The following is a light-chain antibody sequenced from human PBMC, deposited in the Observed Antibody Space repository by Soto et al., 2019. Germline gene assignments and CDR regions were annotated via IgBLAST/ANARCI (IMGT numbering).Light chain of an antibody. CDR2: DVS. CDR3: QHRSIWPVS. J-gene: IGKJ5*01. Sequence: EIVLTQSPATLSLSPAERATLSCRASQSVGTYLAWYQQKPGQSPRLLMFDVSNRATGIPARFSGSGSGTDFTLTISSLEPEDFGVYYCQHRSIWPVSFGQGTRLEIK. V-gene: IGKV3-11*01. CDR1: QSVGTY.